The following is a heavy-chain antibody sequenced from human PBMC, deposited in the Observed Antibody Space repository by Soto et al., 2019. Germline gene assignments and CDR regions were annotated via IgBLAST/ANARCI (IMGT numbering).Heavy chain of an antibody. CDR3: AREVVAATNWFDP. CDR1: VESFNAYY. CDR2: INHSGST. Sequence: SETLSLTCAVYVESFNAYYWSWIRQGPGKGLEWIGEINHSGSTNYNPSLKSRVTISVDTSKNHISLNLTSVTAADTAVYYCAREVVAATNWFDPWGQGTLVTVSS. D-gene: IGHD2-15*01. J-gene: IGHJ5*02. V-gene: IGHV4-34*01.